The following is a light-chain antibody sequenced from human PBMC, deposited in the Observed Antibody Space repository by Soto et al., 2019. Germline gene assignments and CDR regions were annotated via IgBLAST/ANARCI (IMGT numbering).Light chain of an antibody. CDR3: QEYSKWPSRK. CDR2: EAS. V-gene: IGKV3-11*01. Sequence: EIVLTHSPATLSFSLLERATLSFRSSQSIGSYLAWYQHKLGQPPRLLIYEASNRATGIPVRFSGSGSGTDFTLTISSLEPEDFAVYYCQEYSKWPSRKFGPGTKVDIK. CDR1: QSIGSY. J-gene: IGKJ1*01.